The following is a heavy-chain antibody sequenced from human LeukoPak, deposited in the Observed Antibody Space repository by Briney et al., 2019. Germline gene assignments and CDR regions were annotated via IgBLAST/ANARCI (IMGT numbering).Heavy chain of an antibody. CDR1: GFTFSSYA. Sequence: GGPLRLSCVASGFTFSSYAMHWVRQAPGKGLEWVAVISYDGSNKYYADSVKGRFTISRDNSKNTLYLQMNSLRAEDTAVYYCARESGMDVWGQGTTVTVSS. J-gene: IGHJ6*02. CDR2: ISYDGSNK. V-gene: IGHV3-30*04. CDR3: ARESGMDV.